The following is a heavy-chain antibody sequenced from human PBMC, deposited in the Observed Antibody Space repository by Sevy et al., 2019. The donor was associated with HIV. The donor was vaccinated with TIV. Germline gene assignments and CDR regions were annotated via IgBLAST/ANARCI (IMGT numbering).Heavy chain of an antibody. D-gene: IGHD3-3*01. V-gene: IGHV3-33*01. CDR1: GFTFSSYG. Sequence: GGSLRLSCAASGFTFSSYGMHWVRQAPGKGLEWVAVIWYDGSNKYYADSVKGRFTISRDNSKNTLYLQMNSLRAEDTAVYYCARGHDFWSGYSTYYYYGMDVWGQGTTVTDSS. CDR2: IWYDGSNK. J-gene: IGHJ6*02. CDR3: ARGHDFWSGYSTYYYYGMDV.